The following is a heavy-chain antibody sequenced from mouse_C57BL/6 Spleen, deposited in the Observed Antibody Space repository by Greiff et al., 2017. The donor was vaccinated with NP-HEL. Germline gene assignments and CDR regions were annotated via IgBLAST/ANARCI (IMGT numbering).Heavy chain of an antibody. CDR2: IDPSDSYT. J-gene: IGHJ4*01. V-gene: IGHV1-69*01. D-gene: IGHD3-2*02. CDR3: ARSTGYPYYYAMDY. CDR1: GYTFTSYW. Sequence: VQLQQPGAELVMPGASVKLSCKASGYTFTSYWMHWVKQRPGQGLEWIGEIDPSDSYTNYNQKFKGKSTLTVDKSSSTAYMQLSSLTSEDSSVYYCARSTGYPYYYAMDYWGQGTSVTVSS.